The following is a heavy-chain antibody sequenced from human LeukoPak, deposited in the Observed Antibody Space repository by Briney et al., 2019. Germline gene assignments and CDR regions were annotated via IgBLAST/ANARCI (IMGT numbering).Heavy chain of an antibody. CDR1: GYSFTSYW. CDR3: ARRGYCSGGSCYSRLNDGMDV. Sequence: GESLKISCKGSGYSFTSYWIGWVRQMPGKGLEWMGIIYPGDSDTRYSPSFQGQVTISADKSISTAYLQWSSLKASDTAMYYCARRGYCSGGSCYSRLNDGMDVWGQGTTVTVSS. J-gene: IGHJ6*02. V-gene: IGHV5-51*01. CDR2: IYPGDSDT. D-gene: IGHD2-15*01.